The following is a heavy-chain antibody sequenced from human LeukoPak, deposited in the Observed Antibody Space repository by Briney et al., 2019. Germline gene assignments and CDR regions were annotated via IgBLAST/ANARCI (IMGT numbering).Heavy chain of an antibody. D-gene: IGHD2-15*01. Sequence: GESLKISCKGSGYSFTSYWIGWVRQMPGKGLEWMGIIYPGDSDTRYSPSSQGQVTISADKSISTAYLQWSSLKASDTAMYYCARPRRYCSGGSCYYNYFDYWGQGTLVTVSS. J-gene: IGHJ4*02. CDR1: GYSFTSYW. V-gene: IGHV5-51*01. CDR3: ARPRRYCSGGSCYYNYFDY. CDR2: IYPGDSDT.